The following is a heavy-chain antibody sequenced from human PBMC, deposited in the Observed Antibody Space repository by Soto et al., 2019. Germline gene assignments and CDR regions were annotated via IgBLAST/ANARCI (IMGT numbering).Heavy chain of an antibody. V-gene: IGHV2-70*01. J-gene: IGHJ6*02. CDR1: GFSLSTSGMC. Sequence: ESGPTLVNPTQTLTLTCTFSGFSLSTSGMCVSWIRQPPGKALEWLALIDWDDDKYYSTSLKTRLTISKDTSKNQVVLTMTNMDPVDTATYYCARYYYDSSGYYRSYYGMDVWGQGTTVTVSS. CDR2: IDWDDDK. CDR3: ARYYYDSSGYYRSYYGMDV. D-gene: IGHD3-22*01.